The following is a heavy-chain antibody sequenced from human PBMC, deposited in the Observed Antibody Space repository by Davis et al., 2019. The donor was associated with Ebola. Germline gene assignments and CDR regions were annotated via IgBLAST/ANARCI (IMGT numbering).Heavy chain of an antibody. D-gene: IGHD6-19*01. J-gene: IGHJ4*02. CDR1: GFTFSSYW. CDR3: AREAAVALFDY. CDR2: ISSSSSYI. Sequence: GEPLKISCAASGFTFSSYWMSWVRQAPGKGLEWVSSISSSSSYIYYADSVKGRFTISRDNAKNSLYLQMNSLRAEDTAVYYCAREAAVALFDYWGQGTLVTVSS. V-gene: IGHV3-21*01.